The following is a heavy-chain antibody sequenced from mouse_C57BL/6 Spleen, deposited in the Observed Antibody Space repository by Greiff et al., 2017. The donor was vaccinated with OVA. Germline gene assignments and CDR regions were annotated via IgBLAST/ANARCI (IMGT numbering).Heavy chain of an antibody. CDR1: GYSFTGYY. CDR3: ARREVTFDY. Sequence: VQLKQSGPELVKPGASVKISCKASGYSFTGYYMNWVKQSPEKSLEWIGEINPSTGGTTYNQKFKAKATLTVDKSSSTAYMQLKSLTSEDSAVYYCARREVTFDYWGQGTTLTVSS. J-gene: IGHJ2*01. V-gene: IGHV1-42*01. D-gene: IGHD2-2*01. CDR2: INPSTGGT.